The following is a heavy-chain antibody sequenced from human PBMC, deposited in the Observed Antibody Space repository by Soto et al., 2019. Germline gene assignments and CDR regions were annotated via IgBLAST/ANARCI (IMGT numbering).Heavy chain of an antibody. V-gene: IGHV3-23*01. CDR3: AAGPRGYYYGMDV. CDR2: ISGSGGST. Sequence: PGGSLRLSCAASGFTFSSYAMSWVRQAPGKGLEWVSAISGSGGSTYYADSVKGRFTISRGNSKNTLYLQMNSLRAEDTAVYYCAAGPRGYYYGMDVWGQGTTVTVSS. D-gene: IGHD6-13*01. CDR1: GFTFSSYA. J-gene: IGHJ6*02.